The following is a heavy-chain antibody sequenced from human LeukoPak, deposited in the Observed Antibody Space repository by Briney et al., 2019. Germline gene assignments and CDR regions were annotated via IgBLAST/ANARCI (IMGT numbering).Heavy chain of an antibody. J-gene: IGHJ3*02. V-gene: IGHV1-18*01. Sequence: ASVKVSCKASGYTFTSYGMSWVRQAPGQGLEWMGWISAYNGNTNYAQKLQGRVTMTTDTSTSTAYMELRRLRSDDPAVYYCARGLQENLAWLKAFCAFDIWGQGTMVTVSS. CDR2: ISAYNGNT. CDR3: ARGLQENLAWLKAFCAFDI. D-gene: IGHD3-3*02. CDR1: GYTFTSYG.